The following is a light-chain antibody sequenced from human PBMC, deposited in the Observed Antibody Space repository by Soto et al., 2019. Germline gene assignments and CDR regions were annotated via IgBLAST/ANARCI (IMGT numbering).Light chain of an antibody. CDR3: QQYHNYWT. V-gene: IGKV1-5*01. J-gene: IGKJ1*01. Sequence: DIQMTQSPSTLSASVGDRVTITCRASQSISSWLAWYQQKPGKAPNLLIYDASKLESGVPSRFSGNRSGTEFTLTISSLQPDDLATYFCQQYHNYWTFGQGTKVDIK. CDR1: QSISSW. CDR2: DAS.